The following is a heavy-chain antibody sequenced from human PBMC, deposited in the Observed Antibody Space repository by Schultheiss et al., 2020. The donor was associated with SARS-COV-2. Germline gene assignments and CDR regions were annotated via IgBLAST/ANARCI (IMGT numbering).Heavy chain of an antibody. D-gene: IGHD3-22*01. V-gene: IGHV4-59*12. CDR3: ARGPYDSSGYYYSDELLDY. J-gene: IGHJ4*02. CDR2: LSYSGIT. CDR1: GGSIASYY. Sequence: SETLSLTCTVSGGSIASYYWTWIRQSPGKGLEWIGSLSYSGITNYNPSLKSRVTTSVDTSKNQFSLKLSSVTAADTAVYYCARGPYDSSGYYYSDELLDYWGQGTLVTSPQ.